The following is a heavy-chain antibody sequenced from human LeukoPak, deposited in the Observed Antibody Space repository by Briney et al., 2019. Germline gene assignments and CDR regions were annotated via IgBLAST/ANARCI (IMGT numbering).Heavy chain of an antibody. V-gene: IGHV1-2*02. CDR1: GYTFTGYY. Sequence: ASVKVSCKASGYTFTGYYMHWVRQAPGQGLEWMGWINPNSGGINFAQMFQGRVTMTRDTSITTAHMELRRLIFDDTAVYYCATETSWGQGTLVTVSS. J-gene: IGHJ5*02. CDR2: INPNSGGI. CDR3: ATETS.